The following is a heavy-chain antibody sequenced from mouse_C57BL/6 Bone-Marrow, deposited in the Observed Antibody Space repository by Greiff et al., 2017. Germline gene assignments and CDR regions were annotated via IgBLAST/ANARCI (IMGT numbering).Heavy chain of an antibody. D-gene: IGHD2-2*01. J-gene: IGHJ1*03. CDR2: LSNGGGST. Sequence: EVKLVESGGGLVQPGGSLKLSCAASGFTFSDYYMYWVRQTPEKRLEWVAYLSNGGGSTYYPDTVKGRFTISRDNAKNTLYLQMSRLKSEDTAMYYCARHGYIWYFDVWGTGTTVTVSS. CDR3: ARHGYIWYFDV. V-gene: IGHV5-12*01. CDR1: GFTFSDYY.